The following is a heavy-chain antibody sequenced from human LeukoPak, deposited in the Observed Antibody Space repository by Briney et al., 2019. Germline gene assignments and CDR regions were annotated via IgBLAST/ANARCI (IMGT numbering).Heavy chain of an antibody. D-gene: IGHD2-2*01. CDR1: GFTFSSYG. CDR2: ISGSGGST. J-gene: IGHJ4*02. Sequence: GGTLRLSCAASGFTFSSYGMSWVRQAPGKGLEWVSAISGSGGSTYYADPVKGRFTISRDNSKNTLYLQMNSLRAEDTAVYYCAKRPPVPAAMYGVFYFDYWGQGTLVTVSS. CDR3: AKRPPVPAAMYGVFYFDY. V-gene: IGHV3-23*01.